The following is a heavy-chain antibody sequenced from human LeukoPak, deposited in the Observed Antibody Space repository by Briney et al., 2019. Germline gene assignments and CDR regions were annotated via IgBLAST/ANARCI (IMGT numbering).Heavy chain of an antibody. V-gene: IGHV4-34*01. CDR1: GGSFSGYY. J-gene: IGHJ6*02. D-gene: IGHD2-2*01. CDR3: ARIPLGYCSSTSCLYYYYYYGMDV. CDR2: INHSGST. Sequence: SETLSLTCAVYGGSFSGYYWGWIRQPPGKGLEWIGEINHSGSTNYNPSLKSRVTISVDTSKNQFSLKLSSVTAADTAVYYCARIPLGYCSSTSCLYYYYYYGMDVWGQGTTVTVSS.